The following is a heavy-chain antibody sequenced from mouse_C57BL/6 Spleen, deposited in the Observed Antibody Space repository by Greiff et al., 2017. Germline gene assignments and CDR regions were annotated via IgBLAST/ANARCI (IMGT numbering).Heavy chain of an antibody. CDR2: INPGSGGT. J-gene: IGHJ1*03. CDR3: ARGLGYWYFDV. Sequence: VHLVESGAELVRPGTSVKVSCKASGYAFTNYLIEWVKQRPGQGLEWIGVINPGSGGTNYNEKFKGKATLTADKSSSTAYMQLSSLTSEDSAVYFCARGLGYWYFDVWGTGTTVTVSS. CDR1: GYAFTNYL. D-gene: IGHD4-1*01. V-gene: IGHV1-54*01.